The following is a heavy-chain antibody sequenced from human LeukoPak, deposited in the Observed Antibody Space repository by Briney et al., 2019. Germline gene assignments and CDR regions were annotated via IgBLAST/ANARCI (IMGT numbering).Heavy chain of an antibody. CDR1: GGTFSSYA. V-gene: IGHV1-69*05. J-gene: IGHJ4*02. Sequence: SVKVSCKASGGTFSSYAISWVRQAPGQGLEWMGGIIPIFGTANYAQKFQGRVTITTDESTSTAYMELSSLRSEDTAVYYCARDPGGYCSGGSCFVPYYFDYWGQGTLVTVSS. D-gene: IGHD2-15*01. CDR3: ARDPGGYCSGGSCFVPYYFDY. CDR2: IIPIFGTA.